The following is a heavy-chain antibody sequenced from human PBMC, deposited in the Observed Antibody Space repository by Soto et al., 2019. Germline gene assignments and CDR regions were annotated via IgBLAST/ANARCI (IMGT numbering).Heavy chain of an antibody. CDR2: ISRSGSTI. CDR1: GFTFSNHY. J-gene: IGHJ6*02. CDR3: GRDPEFWDENVATRPSIYYYGMDV. D-gene: IGHD3-10*01. V-gene: IGHV3-11*01. Sequence: QMQLVESGGGLVEPGGSLRLSCEASGFTFSNHYMSWIRQAPGKGLEWVSYISRSGSTIYYADSVRGRFTISRDNSKSSLYLQMDSLRAEDTAMYYCGRDPEFWDENVATRPSIYYYGMDVWGQGTTVTVSS.